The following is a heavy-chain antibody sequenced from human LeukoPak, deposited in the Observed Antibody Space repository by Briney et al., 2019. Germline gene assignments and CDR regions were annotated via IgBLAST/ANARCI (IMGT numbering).Heavy chain of an antibody. D-gene: IGHD3-16*01. CDR1: GYTFTGHS. Sequence: EASVKVSCKASGYTFTGHSMYWVRQAPGQGLEWMGWIKPNSGGTNYAQKFQGRVTMTRDTSISTAYMELSRLRSDDTAVYYCARVRYRLAETYIDYWGQGTLVTVSS. CDR2: IKPNSGGT. CDR3: ARVRYRLAETYIDY. J-gene: IGHJ4*02. V-gene: IGHV1-2*02.